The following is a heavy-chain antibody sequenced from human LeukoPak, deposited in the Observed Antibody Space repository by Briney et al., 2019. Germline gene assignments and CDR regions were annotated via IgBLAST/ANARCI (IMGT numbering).Heavy chain of an antibody. CDR3: ARDPGDCSGGSCYYYMDV. D-gene: IGHD2-15*01. CDR2: ISSNGGST. CDR1: GFTFSSYA. Sequence: GGSLRLSCAASGFTFSSYAMHWVRQAPGKGLEYVSAISSNGGSTYYANSVKGRFTISRDNSKNTLYLQMGSLRAEDMAVYYCARDPGDCSGGSCYYYMDVWGKGTTVTVSS. V-gene: IGHV3-64*01. J-gene: IGHJ6*03.